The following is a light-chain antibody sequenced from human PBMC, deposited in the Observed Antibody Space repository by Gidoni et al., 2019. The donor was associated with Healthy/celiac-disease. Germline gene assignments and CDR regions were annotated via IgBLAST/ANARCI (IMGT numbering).Light chain of an antibody. CDR3: QQRSNWPRGT. Sequence: EIVLTQSPATLSLSPGEGATLSCTSSQSITNNLAWYQQKPGRPPRLLIFDASTRATGVPARFSASGSGTDFTLTISSLDLEDFAIYYCQQRSNWPRGTFGGGTKLEIK. J-gene: IGKJ4*01. CDR1: QSITNN. CDR2: DAS. V-gene: IGKV3-11*01.